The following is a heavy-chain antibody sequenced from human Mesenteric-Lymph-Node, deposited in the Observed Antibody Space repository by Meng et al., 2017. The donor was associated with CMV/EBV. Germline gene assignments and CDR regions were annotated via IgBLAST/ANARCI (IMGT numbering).Heavy chain of an antibody. D-gene: IGHD3-9*01. CDR3: TAGLGKTPIDY. V-gene: IGHV3-15*01. CDR1: GFSFSNVW. CDR2: IKTITEGETT. J-gene: IGHJ4*02. Sequence: CAASGFSFSNVWMSWVRQAPGKGLEWVGRIKTITEGETTDYAAPVKGRFTISRDGSRNTLFLQMNSLKIEDTSVYFCTAGLGKTPIDYWGQGTLVTVSS.